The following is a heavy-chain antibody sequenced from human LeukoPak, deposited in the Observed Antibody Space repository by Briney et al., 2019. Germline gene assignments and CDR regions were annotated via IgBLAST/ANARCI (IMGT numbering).Heavy chain of an antibody. V-gene: IGHV4-59*08. D-gene: IGHD3-10*01. CDR2: IYNSGSN. CDR3: ATRGY. CDR1: GGSISSDY. J-gene: IGHJ4*02. Sequence: SETLSLTCTVSGGSISSDYWQWIRQPPGKGLEWIGYIYNSGSNNYSPSLKSRLTISIDTSKNQFSLKLTSVTAADTAVYYCATRGYWGQGTLVTVSS.